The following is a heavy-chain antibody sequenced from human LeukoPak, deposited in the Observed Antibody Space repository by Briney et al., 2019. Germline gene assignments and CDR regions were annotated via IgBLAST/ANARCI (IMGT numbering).Heavy chain of an antibody. CDR2: IYYSGST. D-gene: IGHD3-10*01. CDR1: GGSISSYY. V-gene: IGHV4-59*01. J-gene: IGHJ4*02. Sequence: PSETLSHTCTVSGGSISSYYGSWIRQPPGKGLEWIGYIYYSGSTNYNPSLKSRVRISVDTSKNQFSLKLSSVTAADTAVYYCARSYGSGSFYYFDYWGQGTLVTVSS. CDR3: ARSYGSGSFYYFDY.